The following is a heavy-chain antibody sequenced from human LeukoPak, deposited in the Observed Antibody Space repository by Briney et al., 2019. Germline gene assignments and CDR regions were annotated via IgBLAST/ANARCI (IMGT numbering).Heavy chain of an antibody. D-gene: IGHD6-19*01. CDR1: GFTFSSYG. CDR3: AKDGEMYSTGWYFDY. V-gene: IGHV3-30*02. J-gene: IGHJ4*02. CDR2: IRSDGTDK. Sequence: GGSLRLSCAVSGFTFSSYGMHWVRQAPGKGLEWVTFIRSDGTDKYYADFVKGRFTISIDNSKNTLYLQMNSLRAEDTAVYYCAKDGEMYSTGWYFDYWAQGTLVTVSS.